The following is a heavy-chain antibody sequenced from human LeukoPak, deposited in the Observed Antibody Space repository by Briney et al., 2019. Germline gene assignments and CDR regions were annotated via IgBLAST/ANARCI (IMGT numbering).Heavy chain of an antibody. CDR2: MNPNSGNT. Sequence: ASVKVSCKASGYTFTSYDINWVRQATGQGLEWMGWMNPNSGNTGYAQKFQGRVTMTRNTSISTAYMELSSLRSEDTAVYYCARGPPTNWGSSRDYYYYMDVWGKGTTVTVSS. CDR1: GYTFTSYD. J-gene: IGHJ6*03. CDR3: ARGPPTNWGSSRDYYYYMDV. D-gene: IGHD7-27*01. V-gene: IGHV1-8*01.